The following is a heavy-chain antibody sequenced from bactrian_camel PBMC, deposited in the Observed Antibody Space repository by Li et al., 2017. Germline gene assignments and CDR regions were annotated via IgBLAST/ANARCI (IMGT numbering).Heavy chain of an antibody. J-gene: IGHJ4*01. CDR3: AAGTLDCSGGLPIPY. CDR1: GFTYPFSAHY. Sequence: VQLVESGGGSVQAGGSLKLACVGIGFTYPFSAHYLGWFRQAPGQEREGVASVVGDGTTAYGDSVKGRFTISRDNAKNTLYLQMNSLDPEDTAMYYCAAGTLDCSGGLPIPYWGQGTQVTVS. V-gene: IGHV3S44*01. D-gene: IGHD1*01. CDR2: SVVGDGTT.